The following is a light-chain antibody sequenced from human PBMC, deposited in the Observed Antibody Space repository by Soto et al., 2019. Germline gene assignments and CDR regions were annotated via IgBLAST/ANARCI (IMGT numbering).Light chain of an antibody. J-gene: IGLJ2*01. Sequence: SVLTQPPSASGTPGQRVTISCSGSSSNIGSYYVYWYQQLPGTAPKLLISRNDQRPSGVPDRFSGSKSGTSASLAISGLRSEDEADYYCAAWDDSLRVVFGGGTKLTVL. CDR3: AAWDDSLRVV. V-gene: IGLV1-47*01. CDR2: RND. CDR1: SSNIGSYY.